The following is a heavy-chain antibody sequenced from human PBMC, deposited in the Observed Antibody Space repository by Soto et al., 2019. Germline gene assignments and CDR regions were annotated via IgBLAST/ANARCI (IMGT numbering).Heavy chain of an antibody. V-gene: IGHV1-46*01. CDR1: GYTFTSYY. J-gene: IGHJ6*02. Sequence: QVQLVQSGAEVKKPGASVKVSCKASGYTFTSYYMHWVRQAPGQGLEWMGIINPSGGSTSYAQKFQGRVTMTRDTSTSTVYMELSSLRSEDTAGYYCARVGVITPWGMDVWGQGTTVTVSS. CDR3: ARVGVITPWGMDV. CDR2: INPSGGST. D-gene: IGHD3-16*01.